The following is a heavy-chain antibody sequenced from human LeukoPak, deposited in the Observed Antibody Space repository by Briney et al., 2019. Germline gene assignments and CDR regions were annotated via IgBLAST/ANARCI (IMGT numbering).Heavy chain of an antibody. CDR2: IQYDGSIR. CDR1: GFTFSTYG. V-gene: IGHV3-30*02. Sequence: GGSLRLSCVASGFTFSTYGMHWVRQTPGKGLEWMSFIQYDGSIRLYGDSVRGRFTISRDNYRNTLYLQMNSLRPDDTAIYYCAKDVVGQQWPENYWGQGTLVTVSS. D-gene: IGHD6-19*01. CDR3: AKDVVGQQWPENY. J-gene: IGHJ4*02.